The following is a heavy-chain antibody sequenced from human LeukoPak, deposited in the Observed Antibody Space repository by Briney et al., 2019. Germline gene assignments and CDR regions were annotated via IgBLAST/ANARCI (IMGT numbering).Heavy chain of an antibody. Sequence: GGSLRLSCAASGFRFSDYSMNWVRQAPGKGLEWISYIGISRGNTNYADSVKGRFTISGDKAKNSLYLQMNSLRVEDTAVYYCARDYKYAFDNWGQGTLVTVSS. CDR3: ARDYKYAFDN. J-gene: IGHJ4*02. CDR1: GFRFSDYS. CDR2: IGISRGNT. D-gene: IGHD5-24*01. V-gene: IGHV3-48*01.